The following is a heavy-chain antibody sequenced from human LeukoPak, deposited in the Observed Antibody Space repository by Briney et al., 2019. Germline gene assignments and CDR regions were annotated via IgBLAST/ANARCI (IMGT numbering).Heavy chain of an antibody. CDR3: ARGNVGPDY. CDR2: INNDGSDI. V-gene: IGHV3-74*01. D-gene: IGHD1-1*01. Sequence: GGSLRLSCAVSGFTFSSHWRHWVRQAPGKGLVWVSRINNDGSDIKYADSVKGRFTMSRDNAQNTLYLQMNSLRAEDTAVYYCARGNVGPDYWGQGTLVTASS. J-gene: IGHJ4*02. CDR1: GFTFSSHW.